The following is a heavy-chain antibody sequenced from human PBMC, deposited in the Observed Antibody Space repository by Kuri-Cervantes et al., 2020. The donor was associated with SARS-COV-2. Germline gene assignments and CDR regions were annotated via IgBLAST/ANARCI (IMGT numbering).Heavy chain of an antibody. CDR2: ISVTARTI. CDR1: GFTFHTYE. Sequence: GESLKISCEGSGFTFHTYEMNWVRQAPGKGLEWISYISVTARTIYYADSVKGRFTVSRDNAKNSLYLQMNSLRAEDTAVYYCARDPGGYSYGYMWAFDIWGQGTMVTVSS. CDR3: ARDPGGYSYGYMWAFDI. D-gene: IGHD5-18*01. V-gene: IGHV3-48*03. J-gene: IGHJ3*02.